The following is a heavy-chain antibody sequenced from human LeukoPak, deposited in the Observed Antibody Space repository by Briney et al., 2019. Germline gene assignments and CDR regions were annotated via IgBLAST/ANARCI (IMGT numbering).Heavy chain of an antibody. J-gene: IGHJ6*03. D-gene: IGHD3-9*01. CDR3: AKEGNYDTDYYYYMDV. V-gene: IGHV3-30*02. CDR2: IRYDGSNK. CDR1: GFTFSSYG. Sequence: GGSLRLSCAASGFTFSSYGMHWVRQAPGKGLEWVAFIRYDGSNKYYADSVKGRFTISRDNSKNTLYLQMNSLRAEDTAVYYCAKEGNYDTDYYYYMDVWGQGTLVTVSS.